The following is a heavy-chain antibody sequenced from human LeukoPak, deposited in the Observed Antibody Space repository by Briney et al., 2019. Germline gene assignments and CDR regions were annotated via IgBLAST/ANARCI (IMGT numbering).Heavy chain of an antibody. Sequence: SETLSLTCAVYGGSFSGYYWSWIRQTPGKGLEWIGEINHSGSTNYNPSLKSRVTISVDTSKNQFSLKLSSVTAADTAVYYCARGGIAVAWYGSYWGQGTLVTVSS. D-gene: IGHD6-19*01. CDR3: ARGGIAVAWYGSY. V-gene: IGHV4-34*01. CDR1: GGSFSGYY. J-gene: IGHJ4*02. CDR2: INHSGST.